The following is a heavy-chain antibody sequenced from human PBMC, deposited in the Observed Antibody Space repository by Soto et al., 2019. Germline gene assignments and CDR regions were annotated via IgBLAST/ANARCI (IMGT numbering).Heavy chain of an antibody. D-gene: IGHD3-10*01. CDR2: IIPIFGTA. Sequence: SVKVSCKASGGTFSSYAISWVRQAPGQGLEWMGGIIPIFGTANYAQKFQGRVTITADESTSTAYMELSSLRSEDTAVYYCARDSGLLWFGELLYGSYGMDVWGQGTTDTVSS. CDR3: ARDSGLLWFGELLYGSYGMDV. J-gene: IGHJ6*02. V-gene: IGHV1-69*13. CDR1: GGTFSSYA.